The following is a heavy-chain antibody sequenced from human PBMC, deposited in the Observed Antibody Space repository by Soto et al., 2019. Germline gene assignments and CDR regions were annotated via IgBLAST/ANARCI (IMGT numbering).Heavy chain of an antibody. V-gene: IGHV1-69*01. J-gene: IGHJ4*02. CDR2: IIPIFGTA. CDR1: GGTFSSYG. D-gene: IGHD3-22*01. CDR3: AVSGYYYGS. Sequence: SVKVSWKDSGGTFSSYGISWVRQAPGRGLEWMGGIIPIFGTANYAQKFQGRVTITADESTSTAYMELSSLRSEDTAVYYCAVSGYYYGSWGQGTLVTVSS.